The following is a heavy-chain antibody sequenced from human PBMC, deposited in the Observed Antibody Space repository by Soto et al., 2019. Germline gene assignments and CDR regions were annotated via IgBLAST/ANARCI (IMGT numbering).Heavy chain of an antibody. CDR2: INAGNGNT. D-gene: IGHD2-21*02. CDR1: AYTFTSYA. J-gene: IGHJ4*02. V-gene: IGHV1-3*01. Sequence: DSVKVSCNASAYTFTSYAMHWVRQAPGQRLEWMGWINAGNGNTKYSQKFQGRVTITRDTSASTAYMELSSLRSEDTAVYYCARSIVVVTAIDYWGQGTLVTV. CDR3: ARSIVVVTAIDY.